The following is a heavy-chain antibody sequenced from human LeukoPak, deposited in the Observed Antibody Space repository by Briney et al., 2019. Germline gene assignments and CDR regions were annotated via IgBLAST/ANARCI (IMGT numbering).Heavy chain of an antibody. CDR3: ARYSDDYSPRYYYGMDV. V-gene: IGHV1-18*01. CDR2: ISAYNGNT. Sequence: ASVKVSCKASGYTFTSYGISWVRQAPGQGLERMGWISAYNGNTNYAQKLQGRVTMTTDTSTSTAYMELRSLRSDDTAVYYCARYSDDYSPRYYYGMDVWGQGTTVTVSS. CDR1: GYTFTSYG. J-gene: IGHJ6*02. D-gene: IGHD4-11*01.